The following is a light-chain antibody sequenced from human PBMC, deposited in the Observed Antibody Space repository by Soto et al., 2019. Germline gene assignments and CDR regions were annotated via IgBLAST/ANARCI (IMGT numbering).Light chain of an antibody. V-gene: IGLV2-11*01. J-gene: IGLJ1*01. CDR1: SSDVGYYNY. Sequence: QSALTQPRSVSVSPGQSVTISCTGTSSDVGYYNYVSWYQQHPGTAPKLMIYDVSMRPSGVPDRFSGSKSGNTASLTISGLQAEDEADYYCCSYAGSYTFYVFGTGTKVTVL. CDR2: DVS. CDR3: CSYAGSYTFYV.